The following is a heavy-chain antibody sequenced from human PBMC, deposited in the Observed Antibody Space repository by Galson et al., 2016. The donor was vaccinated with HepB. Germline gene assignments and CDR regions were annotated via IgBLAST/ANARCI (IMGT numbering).Heavy chain of an antibody. J-gene: IGHJ4*02. CDR2: ISGSGDA. V-gene: IGHV3-23*01. Sequence: SLRLSCAASGFTFSTYAMRWVRQAPGKGLEWVSGISGSGDAKFADSVKDRFTISRDNSKTTLYLQMNSLRVEDTAVYYCAKISVQYSYHYWGFDYWGQGTLVTVSS. D-gene: IGHD5-18*01. CDR3: AKISVQYSYHYWGFDY. CDR1: GFTFSTYA.